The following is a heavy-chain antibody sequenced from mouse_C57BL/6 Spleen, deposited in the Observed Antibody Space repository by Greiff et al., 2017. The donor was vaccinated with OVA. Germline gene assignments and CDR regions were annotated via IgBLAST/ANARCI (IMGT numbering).Heavy chain of an antibody. Sequence: EVQLQQSGPELVKPGASVKISCKASGYTFTDYYMNWVKQSHGKSLEWIGDINPNNGGTSYNQKFKGKATLTVDKSSSTAYMELRSLTSEDSAVYYCAREGNSFDYWGQGTTLTVSS. J-gene: IGHJ2*01. CDR2: INPNNGGT. CDR1: GYTFTDYY. CDR3: AREGNSFDY. V-gene: IGHV1-26*01.